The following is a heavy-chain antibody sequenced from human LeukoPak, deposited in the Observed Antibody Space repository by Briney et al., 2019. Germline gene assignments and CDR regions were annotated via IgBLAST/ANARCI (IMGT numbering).Heavy chain of an antibody. CDR3: VRDPARYSSSWYDAFDI. CDR1: GFTFSSYA. V-gene: IGHV3-30-3*01. CDR2: ISYDGSNK. Sequence: GGSLRLSCAASGFTFSSYAMHWVRQAPGKGLEWVAVISYDGSNKYYADSVKGRFTISRDNSKNTLYLQMNSLRAEDTAVYYCVRDPARYSSSWYDAFDIWGQGTMVTVSS. J-gene: IGHJ3*02. D-gene: IGHD6-13*01.